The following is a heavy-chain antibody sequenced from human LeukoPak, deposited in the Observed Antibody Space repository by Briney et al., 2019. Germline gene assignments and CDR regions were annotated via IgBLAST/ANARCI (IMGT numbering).Heavy chain of an antibody. V-gene: IGHV3-7*01. CDR2: INQGGSQL. J-gene: IGHJ4*02. D-gene: IGHD2-8*01. Sequence: PGGSLRLSCAGSGFTFGRYWMSWVRQAPGKGLEWVACINQGGSQLHYADSVTGRFIISRDDAQNSLFLQMTRLRADDTAVYYCARLKDDVTKLDYWGQGTLVSVSS. CDR1: GFTFGRYW. CDR3: ARLKDDVTKLDY.